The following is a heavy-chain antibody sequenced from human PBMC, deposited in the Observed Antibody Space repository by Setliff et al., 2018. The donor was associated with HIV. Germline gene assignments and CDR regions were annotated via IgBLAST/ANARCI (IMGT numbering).Heavy chain of an antibody. V-gene: IGHV4-34*01. D-gene: IGHD1-1*01. CDR3: ARVVVSGYDDDFDI. J-gene: IGHJ3*02. Sequence: SETLSLTCAVYGGSFSGYYWSWIRQPPGKGLEWIGEINHSGSTNYNPSLKRRVTITVDTYKNQFSLTLSSVTAADTAVYYCARVVVSGYDDDFDIWGQGTMVTVSS. CDR1: GGSFSGYY. CDR2: INHSGST.